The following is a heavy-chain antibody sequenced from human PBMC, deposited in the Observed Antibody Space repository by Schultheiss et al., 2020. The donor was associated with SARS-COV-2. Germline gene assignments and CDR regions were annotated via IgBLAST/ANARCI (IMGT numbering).Heavy chain of an antibody. CDR3: ATVKMGTSSSSWYGPLGMDV. CDR1: GYTFTGYY. J-gene: IGHJ6*02. V-gene: IGHV1-2*02. D-gene: IGHD6-13*01. CDR2: INPNSGGT. Sequence: ASVKVSCKASGYTFTGYYMHWVRQAPGQGLEWMGWINPNSGGTNYAQKFQGRVTMTRDTSISTAYMELSRLRSDDTAVYYCATVKMGTSSSSWYGPLGMDVWGQGTTVTVSS.